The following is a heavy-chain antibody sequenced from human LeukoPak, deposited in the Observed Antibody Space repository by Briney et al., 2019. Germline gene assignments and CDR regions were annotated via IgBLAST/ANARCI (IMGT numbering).Heavy chain of an antibody. CDR1: GFTFSSYN. CDR3: ARDGQWLGY. D-gene: IGHD6-19*01. Sequence: KPGGSLRLSCAASGFTFSSYNMNWVRQAPGKGLEWVSSISSSSSYMYYADSVKGRFTISRDNAKSSLYLQMNSLRVEDTAVYYCARDGQWLGYWSQGTLVTVSS. V-gene: IGHV3-21*01. CDR2: ISSSSSYM. J-gene: IGHJ4*02.